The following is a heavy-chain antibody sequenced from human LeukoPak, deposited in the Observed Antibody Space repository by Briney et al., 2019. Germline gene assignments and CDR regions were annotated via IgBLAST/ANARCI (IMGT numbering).Heavy chain of an antibody. V-gene: IGHV3-21*01. CDR2: FGTRSTSV. CDR3: AREVSEGFDF. D-gene: IGHD3-22*01. CDR1: GFAFSGYS. Sequence: GGSLRLSCTASGFAFSGYSMNWIRQAPGKGLEWVPSFGTRSTSVYHAGSVKGRFAISRDNAKNSLYLQMNSLRAEDTALYYCAREVSEGFDFWGQGTLVTVSS. J-gene: IGHJ4*02.